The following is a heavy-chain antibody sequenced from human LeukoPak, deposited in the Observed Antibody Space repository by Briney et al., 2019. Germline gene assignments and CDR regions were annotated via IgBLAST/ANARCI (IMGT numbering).Heavy chain of an antibody. Sequence: SETLSLTCIVSGYSISSDYCWGWIGRPPGKGRGGIGVIPHRGSPYYNPSLQSRVTMSADTPNNQFSLRLSSVTAADTAVYYCARDGGFYYTASPNSWFDPWGQGILVTVSS. J-gene: IGHJ5*02. CDR2: IPHRGSP. D-gene: IGHD2-15*01. V-gene: IGHV4-38-2*02. CDR3: ARDGGFYYTASPNSWFDP. CDR1: GYSISSDYC.